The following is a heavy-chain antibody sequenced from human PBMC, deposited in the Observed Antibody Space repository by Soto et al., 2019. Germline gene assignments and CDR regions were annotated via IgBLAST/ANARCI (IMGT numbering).Heavy chain of an antibody. CDR1: GFTFSSYS. CDR2: ISSSSSTI. J-gene: IGHJ3*02. D-gene: IGHD3-16*02. CDR3: ARDPRELSFDAFDI. V-gene: IGHV3-48*01. Sequence: PWGSLRLSCAASGFTFSSYSMNWVRQAPGKGLEWVSYISSSSSTIDYADSVKGRFTISRDNAKNSLYLQMNSLRAEDTAVYYCARDPRELSFDAFDIWGQGTMVTVS.